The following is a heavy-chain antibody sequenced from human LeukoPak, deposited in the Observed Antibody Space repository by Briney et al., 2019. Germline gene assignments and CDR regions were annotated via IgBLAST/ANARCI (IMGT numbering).Heavy chain of an antibody. J-gene: IGHJ4*02. Sequence: ASVKVSCTASGYTFTGYYMHGVRQAPGPGLEWWGWINPNSGGTNYAQKFHGRVTMTRDTSISTAYMELSRLRSDDTAVYYCAREVGQWLVHIDYWGQGTLVTVSS. V-gene: IGHV1-2*02. CDR2: INPNSGGT. CDR3: AREVGQWLVHIDY. CDR1: GYTFTGYY. D-gene: IGHD6-19*01.